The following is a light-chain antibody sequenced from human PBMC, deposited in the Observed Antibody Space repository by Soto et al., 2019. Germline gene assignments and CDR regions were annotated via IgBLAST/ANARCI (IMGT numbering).Light chain of an antibody. CDR3: CSYAGSSTSHVV. V-gene: IGLV2-23*01. Sequence: QSALTQPASVSGSPGQSITISCTGTSSDVGSYNLVSWYQQHPGKAPKLMIYEGSKRPSGVSNRFSGPKSGNTASLTISGLQAEEEADYYCCSYAGSSTSHVVFGGGTKLTVL. J-gene: IGLJ2*01. CDR1: SSDVGSYNL. CDR2: EGS.